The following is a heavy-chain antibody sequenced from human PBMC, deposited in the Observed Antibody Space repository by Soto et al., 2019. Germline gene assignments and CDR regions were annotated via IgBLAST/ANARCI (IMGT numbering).Heavy chain of an antibody. Sequence: QVQLVESGGGVVQPGRSLRLSCAASGFTFSSYGMHWVRQAPGKGLEWVAVIWYDGSNKYYADSVKGRFTISRDNSKNTLYQQMNSLRAEDTAVYYCARDLSPEYYYGMDVWGKGTTVTVSS. J-gene: IGHJ6*04. CDR2: IWYDGSNK. CDR1: GFTFSSYG. V-gene: IGHV3-33*01. CDR3: ARDLSPEYYYGMDV.